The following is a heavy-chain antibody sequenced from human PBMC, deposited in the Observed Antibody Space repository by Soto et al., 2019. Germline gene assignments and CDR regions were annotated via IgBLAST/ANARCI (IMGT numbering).Heavy chain of an antibody. CDR3: AKGNHQLRGVFDY. CDR1: GAAISSGGYS. J-gene: IGHJ4*01. V-gene: IGHV4-30-2*01. CDR2: IYHGGTA. Sequence: SETLSLTCSVSGAAISSGGYSWSWFRRPPGKALEWIAYIYHGGTASYNPSLKSRLTISVNSPKNQFSLNFNSVTAADTAAYYWAKGNHQLRGVFDYGG. D-gene: IGHD3-10*01.